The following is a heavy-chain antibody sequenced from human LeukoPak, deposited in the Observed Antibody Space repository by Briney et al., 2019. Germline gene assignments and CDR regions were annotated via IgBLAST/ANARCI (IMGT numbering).Heavy chain of an antibody. CDR1: GFTSSSYG. CDR2: IWYDGSNK. J-gene: IGHJ1*01. D-gene: IGHD6-13*01. Sequence: GRSLRLSCAASGFTSSSYGMHWVRQAPGKGLEWVAVIWYDGSNKYYADSVKGRFTVSRDNSKNTLYLQMNSLRAEDTAVYYCARVRSPYSSTPSFQHWGQGTLVTVSS. CDR3: ARVRSPYSSTPSFQH. V-gene: IGHV3-33*01.